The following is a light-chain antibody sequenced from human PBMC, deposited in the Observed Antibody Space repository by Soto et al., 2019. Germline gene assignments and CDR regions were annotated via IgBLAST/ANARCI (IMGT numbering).Light chain of an antibody. CDR1: SSDVGGYTY. CDR2: EVS. J-gene: IGLJ3*02. Sequence: QSVLTQPPSASGSPGQSVTISCTGTSSDVGGYTYVSWYQQHPGKAPKLMIYEVSKRPSGVPDRFSGSKSGNTASLTVSGLQAEDEADYYCSSYAGSNIWVFGGGIKLTVL. V-gene: IGLV2-8*01. CDR3: SSYAGSNIWV.